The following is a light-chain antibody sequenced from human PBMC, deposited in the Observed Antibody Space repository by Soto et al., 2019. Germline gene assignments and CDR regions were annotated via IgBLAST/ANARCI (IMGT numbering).Light chain of an antibody. CDR3: HQYGSSPGT. CDR1: QSVSSSY. Sequence: EIVLTQSPGTLSLSPGERATLSCRASQSVSSSYLAWYQQKPGQAPRLLIYGASSRATGIPDRFSGSGSGTDFTLTISRLEPEDFAVYYCHQYGSSPGTFGQGT. CDR2: GAS. J-gene: IGKJ1*01. V-gene: IGKV3-20*01.